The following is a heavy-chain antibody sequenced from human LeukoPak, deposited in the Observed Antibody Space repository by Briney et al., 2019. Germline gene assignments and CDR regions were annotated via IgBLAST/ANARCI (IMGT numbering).Heavy chain of an antibody. J-gene: IGHJ5*02. CDR3: AKALRFSDWFDP. D-gene: IGHD3-3*01. Sequence: GGSLRLSCAASGFTFSSYGMHWVRQAPGKGLEWVAFIRYDGSNKYYADSVKGRFTISRDNSKNTLYLQMNSLRAEDTAVYYCAKALRFSDWFDPWGQETLVTVSS. CDR2: IRYDGSNK. V-gene: IGHV3-30*02. CDR1: GFTFSSYG.